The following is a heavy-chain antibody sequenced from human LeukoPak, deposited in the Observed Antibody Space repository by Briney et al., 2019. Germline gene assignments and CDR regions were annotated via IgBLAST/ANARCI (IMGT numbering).Heavy chain of an antibody. CDR3: ATAGRRLFGVLIPLSFDY. CDR2: IIPSDGFT. D-gene: IGHD3-3*01. J-gene: IGHJ4*02. V-gene: IGHV1-46*01. CDR1: GYSFTSHY. Sequence: ASVKVSCKASGYSFTSHYIHWVRQAPGQGLEWMGMIIPSDGFTTYAQKFQGRLTMTRDMSTSTVYMELSSLRSEDTALYYCATAGRRLFGVLIPLSFDYWGQGTLVTVSS.